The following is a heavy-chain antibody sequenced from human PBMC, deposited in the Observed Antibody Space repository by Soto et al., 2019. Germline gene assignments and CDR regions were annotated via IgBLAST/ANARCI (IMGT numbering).Heavy chain of an antibody. D-gene: IGHD1-1*01. CDR2: IYHSGST. CDR3: GRDFRQQQLGIDY. CDR1: GYSISSGYY. Sequence: SETLSLTCSVSGYSISSGYYWGWIRQPPGKGLEWIGSIYHSGSTYYNPSLKSRVTISVDTSKNQFSLRLSSVTAADTAVYCCGRDFRQQQLGIDYWGQGTLVTVSS. J-gene: IGHJ4*02. V-gene: IGHV4-38-2*02.